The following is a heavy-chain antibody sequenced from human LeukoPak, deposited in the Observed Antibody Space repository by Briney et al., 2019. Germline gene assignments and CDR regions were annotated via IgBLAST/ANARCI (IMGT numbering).Heavy chain of an antibody. J-gene: IGHJ4*02. V-gene: IGHV1-69*04. CDR3: ARDLITFGGVIGPFDY. Sequence: GASVKVSCKASGGTFSSYAISWVRQAPGQGLEWMGRIIPILGIANYAQKFQGRVTITADKSTSTAYMEPSSLRSEDTAVYYCARDLITFGGVIGPFDYWGQGTLVTVSS. D-gene: IGHD3-16*02. CDR1: GGTFSSYA. CDR2: IIPILGIA.